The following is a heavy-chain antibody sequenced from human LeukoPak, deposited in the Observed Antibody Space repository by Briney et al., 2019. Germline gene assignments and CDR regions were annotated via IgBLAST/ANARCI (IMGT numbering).Heavy chain of an antibody. D-gene: IGHD6-6*01. CDR2: ISWNSGSI. CDR3: AKDKSEYSSSSTFDY. Sequence: PGRSLRLSCAASGFTFDDYAMHWVRQAPGKGLEWVSGISWNSGSIGYADSVKGRFTISRDNAKNSLYLQMNSLRAEDTALYYCAKDKSEYSSSSTFDYWGQGTLVTVPS. V-gene: IGHV3-9*01. J-gene: IGHJ4*02. CDR1: GFTFDDYA.